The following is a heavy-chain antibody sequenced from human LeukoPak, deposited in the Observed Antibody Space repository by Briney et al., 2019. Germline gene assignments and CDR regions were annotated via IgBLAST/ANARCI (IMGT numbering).Heavy chain of an antibody. J-gene: IGHJ4*02. CDR3: TTVPNYYYDSSGYYLHFDY. D-gene: IGHD3-22*01. Sequence: GGSLRLSCAASGFTFSNAWMSWVRQAPGKGLEWVGHIKSKTDGGTTDYAAPVKGRFTISRDDSKNTLYLQMNSLKTEDTAVYYCTTVPNYYYDSSGYYLHFDYWGQGTLVTVSS. CDR1: GFTFSNAW. V-gene: IGHV3-15*01. CDR2: IKSKTDGGTT.